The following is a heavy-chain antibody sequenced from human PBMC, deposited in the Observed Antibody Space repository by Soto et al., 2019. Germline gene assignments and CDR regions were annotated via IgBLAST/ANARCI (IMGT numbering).Heavy chain of an antibody. D-gene: IGHD1-26*01. Sequence: EVQLLESGGGLVQPGGSLRLSCAASGFTFSSYAMSWVRQAPGKGLECVSAISGSGGSTYYADSVKGRFTISRHNSNNTLYLQMNSLRAEDTAVYYFAKQLVGATPYLDYWGQGILVTVSS. CDR3: AKQLVGATPYLDY. CDR1: GFTFSSYA. CDR2: ISGSGGST. V-gene: IGHV3-23*01. J-gene: IGHJ4*02.